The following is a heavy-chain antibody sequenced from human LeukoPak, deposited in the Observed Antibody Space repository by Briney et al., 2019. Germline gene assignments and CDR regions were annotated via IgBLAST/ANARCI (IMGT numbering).Heavy chain of an antibody. CDR2: ISSSSSYI. Sequence: PGGSLRLSCAASGFTFSSYSMNWVRQAPGKGLEWVSSISSSSSYIYYAGSVKGRFTISRDNAKNSLYLQMNSLRAEDTAVYYCASQSRYSSSWFDPWGQGTLVTVSS. D-gene: IGHD6-13*01. CDR3: ASQSRYSSSWFDP. J-gene: IGHJ5*02. V-gene: IGHV3-21*01. CDR1: GFTFSSYS.